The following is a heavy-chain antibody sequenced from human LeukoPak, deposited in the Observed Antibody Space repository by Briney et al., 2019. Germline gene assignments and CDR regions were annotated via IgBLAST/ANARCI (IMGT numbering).Heavy chain of an antibody. CDR3: ARGGHGTSVAVSGTGDY. J-gene: IGHJ4*02. Sequence: ASVKVSCKASGYTFTSYYMHWVRQAPGQGLEWMGIIDPSGGSTIYAQKFQGRVTMTSDMSTSTVYMQLSSLRSDDAAVDYCARGGHGTSVAVSGTGDYWGQGTLVTVSS. D-gene: IGHD6-19*01. CDR2: IDPSGGST. V-gene: IGHV1-46*01. CDR1: GYTFTSYY.